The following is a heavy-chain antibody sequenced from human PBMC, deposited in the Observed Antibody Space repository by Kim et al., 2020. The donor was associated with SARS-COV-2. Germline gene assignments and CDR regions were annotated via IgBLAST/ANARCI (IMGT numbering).Heavy chain of an antibody. V-gene: IGHV3-30-3*01. J-gene: IGHJ6*02. Sequence: GGSLRLSCAASGFPFSSHAMHWVRQAPGKGLEWVAVISYDGSDKYYVDFVKGRFTISRDNSKNTLYLQMNSLRSEDTAVYFCASDSLDEIFTGYFSSHFYYGMDVWGQGTTVTVSS. CDR2: ISYDGSDK. D-gene: IGHD3-9*01. CDR3: ASDSLDEIFTGYFSSHFYYGMDV. CDR1: GFPFSSHA.